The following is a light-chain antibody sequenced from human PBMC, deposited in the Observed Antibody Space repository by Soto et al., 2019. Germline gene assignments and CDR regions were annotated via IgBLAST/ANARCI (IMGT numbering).Light chain of an antibody. J-gene: IGLJ3*02. CDR2: ENN. CDR1: SSNIGNNY. Sequence: QSVLTQPPSVSAAPGQKVTISCSGSSSNIGNNYVSWYQQLPGTAPKLLIYENNKRPSGIPDRFSGSKSGTSATLGITGLQTGDEADYYCGTWDSSLRLGLWVFGGGTKLTGL. CDR3: GTWDSSLRLGLWV. V-gene: IGLV1-51*02.